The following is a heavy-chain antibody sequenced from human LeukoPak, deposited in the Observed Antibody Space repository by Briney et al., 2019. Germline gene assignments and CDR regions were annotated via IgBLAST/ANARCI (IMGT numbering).Heavy chain of an antibody. CDR3: ARVFAYSYGPTGYMDV. CDR2: IIPILGIA. V-gene: IGHV1-69*04. D-gene: IGHD5-18*01. Sequence: GSSVKVSCKASGGTFSIYAISWVRQAPGQGLEWMGRIIPILGIANYAQKFQGRVTMTRDMSTSTVYMELSSLRSEDTAVYYCARVFAYSYGPTGYMDVWGKGTTVTVSS. CDR1: GGTFSIYA. J-gene: IGHJ6*03.